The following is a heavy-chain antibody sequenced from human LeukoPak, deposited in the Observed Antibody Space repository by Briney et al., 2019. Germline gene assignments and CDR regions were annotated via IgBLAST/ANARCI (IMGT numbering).Heavy chain of an antibody. J-gene: IGHJ5*02. CDR2: IYYTGST. Sequence: KSSETLSLTRTVSGGSISYYYWTWIRQSPGKGLEWIGQIYYTGSTYYNPSLKRRVTISVDTSRNQFSLNLTSVAAADTAVYYCARGGTYNDILSFDPWGQGTLVTVSS. D-gene: IGHD3-9*01. CDR3: ARGGTYNDILSFDP. V-gene: IGHV4-59*01. CDR1: GGSISYYY.